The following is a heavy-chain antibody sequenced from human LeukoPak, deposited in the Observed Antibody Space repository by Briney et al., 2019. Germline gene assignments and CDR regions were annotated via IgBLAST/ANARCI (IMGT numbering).Heavy chain of an antibody. CDR3: ARQAFGGSGWSDDAFDI. D-gene: IGHD6-19*01. CDR2: IYPDDSDT. J-gene: IGHJ3*02. CDR1: GYTFTNYW. V-gene: IGHV5-51*01. Sequence: GESLKISCKGSGYTFTNYWIGWVRQMPGKGLEWMGIIYPDDSDTRYSPSFQGQVTISADKSISTAYLQWSSLKASDTAMYYCARQAFGGSGWSDDAFDIWGQGTMVTVSS.